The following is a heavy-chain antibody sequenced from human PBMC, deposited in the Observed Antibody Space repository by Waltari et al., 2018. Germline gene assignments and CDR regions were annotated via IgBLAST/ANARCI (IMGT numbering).Heavy chain of an antibody. CDR1: GFIFSDFA. J-gene: IGHJ4*02. D-gene: IGHD3-22*01. V-gene: IGHV3-23*04. CDR2: ISSGGKT. CDR3: AKERTSYLYDSGYSPLDF. Sequence: EVQLVESGGGLAKPGGSLRLSCAVSGFIFSDFAMHWVRQAPGKGLEWVSGISSGGKTYYAVSVKARLSISRDNAKNTLSLQMTSLRPEDTAVYFCAKERTSYLYDSGYSPLDFWGQGVLVTVSS.